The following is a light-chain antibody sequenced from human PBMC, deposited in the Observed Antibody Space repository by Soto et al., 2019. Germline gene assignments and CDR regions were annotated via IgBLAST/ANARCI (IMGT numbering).Light chain of an antibody. CDR2: GAS. Sequence: VMTQSPATLSVSPGDRVTLSCRASQRVSGDLAWYQQKPGQAPRLLIYGASTRATGVPDRFSGSGSGTAFPLTVRGLQSADFAVYYCHQYNILLQTFGQGTQVEGK. J-gene: IGKJ1*01. CDR3: HQYNILLQT. V-gene: IGKV3-15*01. CDR1: QRVSGD.